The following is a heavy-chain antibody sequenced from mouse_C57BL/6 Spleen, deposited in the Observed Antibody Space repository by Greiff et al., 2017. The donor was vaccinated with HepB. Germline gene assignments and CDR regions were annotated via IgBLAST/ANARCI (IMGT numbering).Heavy chain of an antibody. CDR2: IWGVGST. Sequence: QVQLQQSGPGLVAPSQSLSITCTVSGFSLTSYGVDWVRQSPGKGLEWLGVIWGVGSTNNNSAFKARLIIIKDNSKYKVFLKINSLQTDDTAMYYCASGLSRGFAYWGQGTLVTVSA. J-gene: IGHJ3*01. CDR1: GFSLTSYG. V-gene: IGHV2-6*01. CDR3: ASGLSRGFAY.